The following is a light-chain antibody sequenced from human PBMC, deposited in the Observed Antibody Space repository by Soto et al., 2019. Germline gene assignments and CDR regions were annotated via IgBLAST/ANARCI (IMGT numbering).Light chain of an antibody. CDR1: SSDVGGYNY. Sequence: QSVMSAPAGVSGSTGQSITISCTGTSSDVGGYNYVSWYQQHPGKAPKLMIYEVNNRPSEVSNRFSGSKSGNTASLTISGLQPEDEADYYCNSYTSRYTFVLGTGTKVTVL. CDR2: EVN. CDR3: NSYTSRYTFV. V-gene: IGLV2-14*01. J-gene: IGLJ1*01.